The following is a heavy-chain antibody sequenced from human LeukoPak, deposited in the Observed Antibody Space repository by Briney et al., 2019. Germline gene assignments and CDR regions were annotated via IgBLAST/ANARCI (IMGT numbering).Heavy chain of an antibody. CDR1: GGTFSSYA. D-gene: IGHD2-2*01. CDR2: IIPIFGTA. Sequence: SVKVSCKASGGTFSSYAISWGRQAPGQGLEWMGGIIPIFGTANYAQKFQGRVTITADESTSTAYMELSSLRSEDTAVYYCARPLGYCSSTSCPHDAFDIWGQGTMVTVSS. CDR3: ARPLGYCSSTSCPHDAFDI. J-gene: IGHJ3*02. V-gene: IGHV1-69*01.